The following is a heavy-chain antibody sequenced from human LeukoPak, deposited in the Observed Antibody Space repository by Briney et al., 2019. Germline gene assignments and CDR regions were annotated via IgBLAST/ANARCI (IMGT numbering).Heavy chain of an antibody. V-gene: IGHV3-48*04. CDR3: ARGPHYYDSSGYFDY. CDR1: GFTFSSYS. D-gene: IGHD3-22*01. Sequence: QSGGSLSLSCAASGFTFSSYSMNWVRQAPGKGLEWVSYISSSSSTIYYADSVRGRFTISRDNAKNSLYLQMNSLRAEDTAVYYCARGPHYYDSSGYFDYWGQGTLVTVSS. J-gene: IGHJ4*02. CDR2: ISSSSSTI.